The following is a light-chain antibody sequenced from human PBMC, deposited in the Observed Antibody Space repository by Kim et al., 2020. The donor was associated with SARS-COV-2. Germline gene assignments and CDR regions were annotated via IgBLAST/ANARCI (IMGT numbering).Light chain of an antibody. CDR3: AAWDDSLNGPVV. J-gene: IGLJ2*01. V-gene: IGLV1-44*01. Sequence: RFTISCSGSNSNIGSNTVTWYQQPPGTAPTLLIYSNNQRPSGVPDRFSGSKSGTSASLAISGLQSEDEADYYCAAWDDSLNGPVVFGGGTQLTVL. CDR2: SNN. CDR1: NSNIGSNT.